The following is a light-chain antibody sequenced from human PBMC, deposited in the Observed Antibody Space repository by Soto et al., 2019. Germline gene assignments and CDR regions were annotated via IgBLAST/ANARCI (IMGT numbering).Light chain of an antibody. CDR3: QQYNGWPPWT. J-gene: IGKJ1*01. V-gene: IGKV3-15*01. CDR2: GGS. CDR1: QSVSDN. Sequence: EIVMTQSPATLSVSPWERATLSCRASQSVSDNLAWYQQKPGQAPSLVIYGGSTRATGVPARFSGSGSGTEFTLTISHLQSEDSAVYFCQQYNGWPPWTFGQGTKVDIK.